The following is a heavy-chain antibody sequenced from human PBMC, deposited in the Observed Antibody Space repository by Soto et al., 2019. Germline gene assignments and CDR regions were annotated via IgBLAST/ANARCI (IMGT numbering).Heavy chain of an antibody. Sequence: SETLSLTCAVSGGSISSYCWSWIRQPPGKGLEWIGYIYYSGSTNYNPSLKRRVTISVDTSKNQFSLKLSSVTAADTAVYYSARGVSTYDYWGQGTLVTVSS. CDR1: GGSISSYC. D-gene: IGHD3-16*01. CDR3: ARGVSTYDY. J-gene: IGHJ4*02. V-gene: IGHV4-59*01. CDR2: IYYSGST.